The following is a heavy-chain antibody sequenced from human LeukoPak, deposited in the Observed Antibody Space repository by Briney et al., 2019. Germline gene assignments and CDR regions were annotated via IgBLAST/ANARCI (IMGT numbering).Heavy chain of an antibody. V-gene: IGHV3-21*01. CDR2: ISGSSSYI. Sequence: PGGSLRLSCAASGFTFSSYSMNWVRQAPGKGLEWVSSISGSSSYIYYADSVKGRFTISRDNAKNSLYLQMNSLRAEDTAVYYCARDVSYYGSSGYYYRLYYFDYWGQGTLVTVSS. CDR3: ARDVSYYGSSGYYYRLYYFDY. J-gene: IGHJ4*02. D-gene: IGHD3-22*01. CDR1: GFTFSSYS.